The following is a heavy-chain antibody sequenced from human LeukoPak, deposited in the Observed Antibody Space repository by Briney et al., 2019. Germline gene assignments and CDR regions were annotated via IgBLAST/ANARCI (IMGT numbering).Heavy chain of an antibody. CDR1: GGSISSYY. CDR3: ARLFDAFDI. J-gene: IGHJ3*02. CDR2: IYYSGST. Sequence: KPSGTLSLTCTVSGGSISSYYWSWIRQPPGKGLEWIGYIYYSGSTNYNPSLKSRVTISVDTSKNQFSLKLSSVTAADTAVYYCARLFDAFDIWGQGTMVTVSS. V-gene: IGHV4-59*08.